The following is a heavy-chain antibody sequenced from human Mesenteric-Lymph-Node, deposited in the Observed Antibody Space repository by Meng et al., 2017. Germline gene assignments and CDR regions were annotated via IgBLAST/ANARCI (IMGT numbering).Heavy chain of an antibody. CDR1: GGTFSSYA. J-gene: IGHJ3*02. Sequence: SVKVSCKASGGTFSSYAISWVRQAPGQGLEWMGGIIPIFGTANYAQKFQGRVTITADKSTSTAYMELSSLRSEDTAVYYCAREGDYYYDSSGPLGAFDIWGQGTMVTVSS. CDR3: AREGDYYYDSSGPLGAFDI. V-gene: IGHV1-69*06. D-gene: IGHD3-22*01. CDR2: IIPIFGTA.